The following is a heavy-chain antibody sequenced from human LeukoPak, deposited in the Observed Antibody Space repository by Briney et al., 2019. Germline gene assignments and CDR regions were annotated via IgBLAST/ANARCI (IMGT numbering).Heavy chain of an antibody. CDR2: VYSGGKS. V-gene: IGHV3-53*01. D-gene: IGHD2-2*01. CDR1: GLLVSSNY. CDR3: ARGRGYAPRRHYFDH. Sequence: GGSLRLSCAASGLLVSSNYMSWVRQAPGKGLEWVAVVYSGGKSDYADFVEGRFTISADNSKNTLYLEMTSLRVEDTAVYYCARGRGYAPRRHYFDHWGQGVQVIASS. J-gene: IGHJ4*02.